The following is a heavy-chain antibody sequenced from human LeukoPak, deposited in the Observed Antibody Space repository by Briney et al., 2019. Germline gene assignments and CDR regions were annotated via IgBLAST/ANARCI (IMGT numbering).Heavy chain of an antibody. CDR2: IYYSGST. D-gene: IGHD3-22*01. CDR1: GGSISSYY. J-gene: IGHJ3*02. Sequence: SETLSLTCTVSGGSISSYYWSWIRQPPGKGLEWIGYIYYSGSTNYNPSLKSRVTISVDTSKNQFSLKLSSVTAADTAVYYCARSPRYYYDSSGPVVDIWGQGTMVTVSS. CDR3: ARSPRYYYDSSGPVVDI. V-gene: IGHV4-59*08.